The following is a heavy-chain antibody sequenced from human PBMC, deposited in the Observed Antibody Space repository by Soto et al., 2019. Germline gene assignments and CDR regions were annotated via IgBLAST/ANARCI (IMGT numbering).Heavy chain of an antibody. V-gene: IGHV3-21*01. J-gene: IGHJ4*02. Sequence: EVQLVESGGGLVKPGGSLRLSCAASGFTFSSYSMNWVRQAPGKGLELVSSISSSSSYIYYADSVKGRFTISRDNAKNSLYLQMNSLRAEDTAVYYCARGEWATDYLLSGYWGQGTLVTVSS. D-gene: IGHD1-26*01. CDR1: GFTFSSYS. CDR2: ISSSSSYI. CDR3: ARGEWATDYLLSGY.